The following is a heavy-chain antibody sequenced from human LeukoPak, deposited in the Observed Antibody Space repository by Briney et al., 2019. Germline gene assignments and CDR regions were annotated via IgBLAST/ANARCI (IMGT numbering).Heavy chain of an antibody. CDR1: GGSFSGYY. CDR2: INLSGST. D-gene: IGHD7-27*01. V-gene: IGHV4-34*01. CDR3: ARAPDWGNWFDP. Sequence: SETLSLTCAVYGGSFSGYYWSWIRQPPGKGLEWIGEINLSGSTNYNPSLKSRLTISVDTSKNQFSLKLSSVTAADTAVYYCARAPDWGNWFDPWGQGTLVTVSS. J-gene: IGHJ5*02.